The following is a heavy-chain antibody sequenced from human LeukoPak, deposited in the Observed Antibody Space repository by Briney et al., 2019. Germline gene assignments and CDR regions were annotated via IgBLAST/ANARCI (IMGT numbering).Heavy chain of an antibody. V-gene: IGHV4-4*07. CDR3: AREEISRQMGSYYYMDV. CDR1: GGPINNSH. CDR2: VYTSGNT. J-gene: IGHJ6*03. Sequence: SSETLSLTCTVSGGPINNSHWHWMRQPAAKGLEGIGRVYTSGNTNYSPSLKSRVTMSVHKSQNHFSLKLSSVTAADTAVYYCAREEISRQMGSYYYMDVWGKGTTVTISS. D-gene: IGHD5-24*01.